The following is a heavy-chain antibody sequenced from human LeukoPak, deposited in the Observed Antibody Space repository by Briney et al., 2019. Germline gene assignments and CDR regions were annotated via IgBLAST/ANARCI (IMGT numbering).Heavy chain of an antibody. CDR3: AKVLKGAVAGGDY. V-gene: IGHV3-30*18. CDR1: GFTFSKYG. J-gene: IGHJ4*02. Sequence: QPGKSLRLSCVASGFTFSKYGMHWVRQAPGKGLEWVAVISYDGNDKYYADSVKGRFTISRDISKNTLYLQMNSLRAEDTAVYYCAKVLKGAVAGGDYWGQGTLVTVSS. D-gene: IGHD6-19*01. CDR2: ISYDGNDK.